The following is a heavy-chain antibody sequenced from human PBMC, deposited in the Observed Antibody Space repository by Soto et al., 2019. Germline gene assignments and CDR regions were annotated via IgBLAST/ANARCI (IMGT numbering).Heavy chain of an antibody. CDR3: ARDRAYGDPNWFDP. CDR1: GYAFTGRY. J-gene: IGHJ5*02. Sequence: ASVKVYCKASGYAFTGRYIHWVRQAPGQGPEWMGEIGPASGDTRYAQKFQGRVTMTRDTSITTVYMELNNLRPDDTAMYFCARDRAYGDPNWFDPWGQGTLVTAPQ. CDR2: IGPASGDT. D-gene: IGHD4-17*01. V-gene: IGHV1-2*02.